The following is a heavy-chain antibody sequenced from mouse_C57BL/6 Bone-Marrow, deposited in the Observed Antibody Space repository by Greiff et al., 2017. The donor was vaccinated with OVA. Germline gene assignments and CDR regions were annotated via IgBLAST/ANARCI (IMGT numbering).Heavy chain of an antibody. Sequence: DVKLVESGGGLVQPGGSLKLSCAASGFTFSDYYMYWVRQTPEKRLEWVAYISNGGGSTYYPDTVKGRFTISRDNAKNTLYLQMSRLKSEDTAMYYCARHDDSWFAYWGQGTQVTVSA. J-gene: IGHJ3*01. CDR2: ISNGGGST. CDR3: ARHDDSWFAY. CDR1: GFTFSDYY. V-gene: IGHV5-12*01.